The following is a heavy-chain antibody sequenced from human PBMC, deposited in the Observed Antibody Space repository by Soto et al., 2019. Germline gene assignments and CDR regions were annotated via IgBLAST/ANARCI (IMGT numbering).Heavy chain of an antibody. V-gene: IGHV1-18*04. Sequence: GASVKVSCKASGYTFTGYYMHWVRQAPGQGLEWMGWINANNGNTNYAQKLQGRVTMTTDTSTSTAYMELRSLRSDDTAVYYCARQVGATKAFDIWGQGTMVTVSS. CDR2: INANNGNT. D-gene: IGHD1-26*01. J-gene: IGHJ3*02. CDR1: GYTFTGYY. CDR3: ARQVGATKAFDI.